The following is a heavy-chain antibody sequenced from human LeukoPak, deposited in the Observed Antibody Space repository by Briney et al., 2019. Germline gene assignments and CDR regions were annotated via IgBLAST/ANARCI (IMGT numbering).Heavy chain of an antibody. CDR3: ARGLGVVTATLDN. CDR1: GGSFSSYY. V-gene: IGHV4-59*08. D-gene: IGHD2-21*02. CDR2: IYYSGST. Sequence: PSETLSLTCTVSGGSFSSYYWSWIRQPPGKGVVWIGYIYYSGSTNYNPSLKSRVTISIDTSKTQFSLELSSVTAGDPAGSYRARGLGVVTATLDNWGQGTLVTVSS. J-gene: IGHJ4*02.